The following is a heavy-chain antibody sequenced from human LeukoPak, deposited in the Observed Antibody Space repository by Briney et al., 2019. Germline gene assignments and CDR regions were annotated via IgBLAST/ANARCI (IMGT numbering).Heavy chain of an antibody. CDR1: GFTFVDYA. D-gene: IGHD2-15*01. V-gene: IGHV3-9*01. CDR2: ISWNSGSI. Sequence: GGSLRLSCAASGFTFVDYAMHWVRQAPGKGLEWVSGISWNSGSIGYADSVKGRFTISRDNAKNSLYLQMNGLRAEDTALYYCAKESGGDYGDYWGQGTPVTVSS. J-gene: IGHJ4*02. CDR3: AKESGGDYGDY.